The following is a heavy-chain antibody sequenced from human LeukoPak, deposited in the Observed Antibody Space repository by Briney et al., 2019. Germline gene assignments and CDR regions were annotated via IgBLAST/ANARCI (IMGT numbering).Heavy chain of an antibody. V-gene: IGHV3-7*01. CDR1: GFTFSSYS. CDR3: TRLQIAVAGPNWFDP. J-gene: IGHJ5*02. Sequence: GGSLRLSCAASGFTFSSYSMNWVRQAPGKGLEWVANIKQDGSVQFYMDSLKGRFSVSRDNAENSLYLQMNGLRVEDTAVYYCTRLQIAVAGPNWFDPWGQGTLVTVSS. D-gene: IGHD6-19*01. CDR2: IKQDGSVQ.